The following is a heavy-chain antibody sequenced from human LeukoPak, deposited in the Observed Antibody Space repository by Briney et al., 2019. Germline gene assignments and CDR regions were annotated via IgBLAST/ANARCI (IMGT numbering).Heavy chain of an antibody. CDR2: IYPGDSDT. CDR3: ARQTYYYDNSGYFAY. CDR1: GYSFTSYW. D-gene: IGHD3-22*01. V-gene: IGHV5-51*01. J-gene: IGHJ4*02. Sequence: GESLKISCKGSGYSFTSYWIAWVRQMPGKGLEWMGIIYPGDSDTRYSPSFQGQVTISADKSISTAYLQWSSLKASDTAMYYCARQTYYYDNSGYFAYWGQGTLATVSS.